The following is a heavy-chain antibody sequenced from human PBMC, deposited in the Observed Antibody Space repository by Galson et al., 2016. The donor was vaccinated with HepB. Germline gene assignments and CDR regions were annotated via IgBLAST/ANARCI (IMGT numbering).Heavy chain of an antibody. CDR2: IYWNDDL. D-gene: IGHD3-22*01. CDR1: GLSLKSSGVG. CDR3: AHAIYPYESNVYWPYYFDY. Sequence: PALVKPTQTLTLTCTFSGLSLKSSGVGVGWIRQPPGKALEWLALIYWNDDLRFRPSLQSRLTITKDTPNNQVVLTMTNMDPADTAKYYCAHAIYPYESNVYWPYYFDYWGQGTLVTVSS. J-gene: IGHJ4*02. V-gene: IGHV2-5*01.